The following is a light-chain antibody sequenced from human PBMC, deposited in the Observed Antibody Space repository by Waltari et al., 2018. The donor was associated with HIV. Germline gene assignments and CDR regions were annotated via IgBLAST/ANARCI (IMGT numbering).Light chain of an antibody. Sequence: QSALTQPASVSGSPGQSITISCTGTSSDVGGYNLVSWYQQHPGKAPKLMIYEVSKRPSGVSNRFSGAKSGKTASLTISGLQAEDEADYYCCAYAGSTTYVIFGGGTKLTVL. CDR1: SSDVGGYNL. CDR3: CAYAGSTTYVI. CDR2: EVS. V-gene: IGLV2-23*02. J-gene: IGLJ2*01.